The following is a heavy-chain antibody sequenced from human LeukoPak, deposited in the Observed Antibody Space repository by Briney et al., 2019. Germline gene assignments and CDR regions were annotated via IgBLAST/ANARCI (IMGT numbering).Heavy chain of an antibody. D-gene: IGHD2-21*01. V-gene: IGHV3-21*04. CDR1: GFTFSSYS. Sequence: GGSLRLSCAASGFTFSSYSMNWVRQAPGKGLEWVSSISSSSSYIYYADSVKGRFTISRDNAKNSLYLQMNSLRAEDTAIYYCAKGIEYYFDYWGQGTLVTVSS. CDR3: AKGIEYYFDY. CDR2: ISSSSSYI. J-gene: IGHJ4*02.